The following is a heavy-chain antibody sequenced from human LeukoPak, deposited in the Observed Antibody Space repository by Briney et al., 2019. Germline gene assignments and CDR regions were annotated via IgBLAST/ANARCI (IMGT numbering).Heavy chain of an antibody. D-gene: IGHD3-22*01. V-gene: IGHV3-7*03. CDR1: GFTFSSYW. Sequence: GESLRLSCAASGFTFSSYWMSWVRQAPGKGLEWVANIRQDGSEKYYVDSVNGRFTISTANAKTSLYLQMNSLRAEDTAVYYCSKTMIVGGARYFDLWGRGTLVTVSS. CDR3: SKTMIVGGARYFDL. CDR2: IRQDGSEK. J-gene: IGHJ2*01.